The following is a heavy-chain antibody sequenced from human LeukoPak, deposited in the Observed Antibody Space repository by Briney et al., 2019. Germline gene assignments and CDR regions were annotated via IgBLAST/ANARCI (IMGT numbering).Heavy chain of an antibody. Sequence: ASVKVSCKASGGTFSSYAISWVRQAPGQGLEWMGRIIPIFGIANYAQKLQGRVTITADKSTSTAYMELSSLRSEDTAVYYCARIAVAGTGYFDYWGQGTLVTVSS. J-gene: IGHJ4*02. CDR1: GGTFSSYA. CDR2: IIPIFGIA. V-gene: IGHV1-69*04. CDR3: ARIAVAGTGYFDY. D-gene: IGHD6-19*01.